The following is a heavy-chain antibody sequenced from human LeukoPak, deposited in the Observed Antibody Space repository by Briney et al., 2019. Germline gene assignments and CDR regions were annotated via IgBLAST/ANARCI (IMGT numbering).Heavy chain of an antibody. Sequence: GGSLRLSCAASGLTFSDYYMSWIRQAPGKGLEWVSYISSSGSTIYYADSVKGRFTISRDNAKNSLYLQMNSLRAEDTAVYYCARVEAVAGNENYFDYWGQGTLVTVSS. J-gene: IGHJ4*02. CDR2: ISSSGSTI. V-gene: IGHV3-11*01. CDR3: ARVEAVAGNENYFDY. CDR1: GLTFSDYY. D-gene: IGHD6-19*01.